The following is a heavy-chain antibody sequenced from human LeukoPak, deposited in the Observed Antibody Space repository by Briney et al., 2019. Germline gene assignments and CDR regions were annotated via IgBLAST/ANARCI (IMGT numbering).Heavy chain of an antibody. D-gene: IGHD5-18*01. CDR3: ARDREGHRYGYDYYMDV. Sequence: GGSLRLSCAASGFTFSSYWMSWVRQAPGKGLEWVANIKQDGSDKYYVDSVKGRFTISRDNAKNSLYLQMNSLRAEDTAVYYCARDREGHRYGYDYYMDVWGKGTTVTVSS. CDR2: IKQDGSDK. J-gene: IGHJ6*03. V-gene: IGHV3-7*01. CDR1: GFTFSSYW.